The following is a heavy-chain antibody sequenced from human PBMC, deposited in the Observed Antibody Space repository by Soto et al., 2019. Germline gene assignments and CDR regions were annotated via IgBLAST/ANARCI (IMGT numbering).Heavy chain of an antibody. Sequence: QVHLVQSGAEVKKPGASVKVSCKASTYTFSRYGISWARQAPGQGLEWMGWISAYNGNTKYAQKFQGRVTMTTVTSTTTAYMELRSLRSDDTAVYYCAADSSGSTADYYYYYGMDVWGQGTTVTVSS. CDR3: AADSSGSTADYYYYYGMDV. J-gene: IGHJ6*02. CDR2: ISAYNGNT. CDR1: TYTFSRYG. D-gene: IGHD3-22*01. V-gene: IGHV1-18*01.